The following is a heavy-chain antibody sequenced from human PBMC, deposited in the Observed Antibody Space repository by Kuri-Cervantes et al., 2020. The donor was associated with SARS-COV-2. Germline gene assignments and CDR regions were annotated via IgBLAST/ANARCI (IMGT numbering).Heavy chain of an antibody. Sequence: GGSLRLSCAASGFTFSNAWMSWVRQAPGKGLEWVAVISYDGSNKYYADSVKGRFTISKDNARNSVYLQMNSLRAEDTAVYYCARDGTYYYDPENYMDVWGKGTTVTVSS. CDR1: GFTFSNAW. V-gene: IGHV3-30-3*01. CDR3: ARDGTYYYDPENYMDV. D-gene: IGHD3-22*01. CDR2: ISYDGSNK. J-gene: IGHJ6*03.